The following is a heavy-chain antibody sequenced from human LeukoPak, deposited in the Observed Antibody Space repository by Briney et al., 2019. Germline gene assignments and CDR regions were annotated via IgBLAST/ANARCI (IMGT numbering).Heavy chain of an antibody. Sequence: GRSLRLSCAASGFTFDDYAMHWVRQAPGKGLEWVSGISWNSGSIGYADSVKGRFTISRDNAKNSLYLQMNSLRAEDTALYYCAKERTMVRGVLDVWDQGTTVTVSS. CDR3: AKERTMVRGVLDV. CDR1: GFTFDDYA. CDR2: ISWNSGSI. V-gene: IGHV3-9*01. J-gene: IGHJ6*02. D-gene: IGHD3-10*01.